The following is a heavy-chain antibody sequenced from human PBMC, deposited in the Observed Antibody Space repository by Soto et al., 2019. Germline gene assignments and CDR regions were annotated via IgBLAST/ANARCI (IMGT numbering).Heavy chain of an antibody. CDR1: GGSISSYY. D-gene: IGHD2-2*01. J-gene: IGHJ5*02. Sequence: SETLSLTCTVSGGSISSYYWSWIRQPPGKGLEWIGYIYYSGSTNYNPSLKSRVTISVDTSKNQFSLKLSSVTAADTAVYYCARAGGYDPQYNWFDPWGQGTMVTVS. CDR2: IYYSGST. CDR3: ARAGGYDPQYNWFDP. V-gene: IGHV4-59*01.